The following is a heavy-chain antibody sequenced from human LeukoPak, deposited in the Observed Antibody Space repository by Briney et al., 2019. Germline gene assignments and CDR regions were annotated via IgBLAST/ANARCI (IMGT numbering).Heavy chain of an antibody. CDR1: GFTFSSYA. CDR3: ARGAARRTVNFDY. Sequence: PGGSLRLSCAASGFTFSSYAMSWVRQAPGKGLEWVSSISSSSSYIYYADSVKGRFTISRDNAKNSLYLQMNSLRAEDTAVYYCARGAARRTVNFDYWGQGTLVTVSS. V-gene: IGHV3-21*01. J-gene: IGHJ4*02. D-gene: IGHD6-6*01. CDR2: ISSSSSYI.